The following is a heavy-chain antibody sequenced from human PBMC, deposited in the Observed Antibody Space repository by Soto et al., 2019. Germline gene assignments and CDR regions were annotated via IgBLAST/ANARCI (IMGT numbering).Heavy chain of an antibody. CDR1: GGSISSGGYS. D-gene: IGHD4-17*01. CDR3: ARALTDYGGHPGYFDY. CDR2: IYHSGST. Sequence: SETLSLTCAVSGGSISSGGYSWSWIRQPPGKGLEWIGYIYHSGSTYYNPSLKSRVTISVDRSKNQFSLKLSSVTAADTAVYYCARALTDYGGHPGYFDYWGPGTLVTVAS. V-gene: IGHV4-30-2*01. J-gene: IGHJ4*02.